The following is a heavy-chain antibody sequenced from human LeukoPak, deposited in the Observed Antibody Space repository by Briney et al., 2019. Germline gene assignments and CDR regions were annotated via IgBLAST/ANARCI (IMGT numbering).Heavy chain of an antibody. CDR3: ARGRADYYDSSGYFAP. J-gene: IGHJ5*02. CDR1: GGSISNGGYS. D-gene: IGHD3-22*01. V-gene: IGHV4-30-2*01. Sequence: PSQTLSLTCAVSGGSISNGGYSWSWIRQPPGKGLEWIGYIYHSGSTYYNPSLKSRVTISVDRSKNQFSLKLSSVTAADTAVYYCARGRADYYDSSGYFAPWGQGTLVTVSS. CDR2: IYHSGST.